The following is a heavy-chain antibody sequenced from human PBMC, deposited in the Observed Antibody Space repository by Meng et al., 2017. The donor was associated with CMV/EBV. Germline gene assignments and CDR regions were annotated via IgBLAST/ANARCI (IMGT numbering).Heavy chain of an antibody. J-gene: IGHJ1*01. D-gene: IGHD1-26*01. CDR1: GFTFSSYW. Sequence: GGSLRLSCAASGFTFSSYWMSWVRQAPGKGLEWVANIKQDGSEKYYVDSVKGRFTIPRDNAKNSLYLQMNSLRAEDTAVYYCSRDRWVGATRFFQHWGQGTLVTVSS. CDR3: SRDRWVGATRFFQH. V-gene: IGHV3-7*01. CDR2: IKQDGSEK.